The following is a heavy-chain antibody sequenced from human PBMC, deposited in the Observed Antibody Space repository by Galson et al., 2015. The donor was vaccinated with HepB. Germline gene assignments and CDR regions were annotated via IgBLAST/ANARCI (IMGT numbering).Heavy chain of an antibody. CDR3: ARARYSSSPPDY. V-gene: IGHV1-18*01. D-gene: IGHD6-6*01. CDR1: GYTFSIYG. J-gene: IGHJ4*02. CDR2: ISAYNGNT. Sequence: SVKVFCKASGYTFSIYGLTWVRQAPGQGLEWVGWISAYNGNTNYAQKLQGRVTVTTDTSTSTAYMELRSLRSDDTAVYYCARARYSSSPPDYWGQGTLVTVSS.